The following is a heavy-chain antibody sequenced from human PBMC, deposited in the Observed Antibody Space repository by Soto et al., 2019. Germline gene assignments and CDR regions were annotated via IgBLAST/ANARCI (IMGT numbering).Heavy chain of an antibody. V-gene: IGHV4-34*01. Sequence: SETLSLTCSIYGGSFSGYYCSWIRQPPGKVLEWIGEISHSGSTSYNPSPSSRVTISVDTSKNQLSLNLTSVTAADTALYYCARAYFGSGSPFDIWGQGTMVTVSS. J-gene: IGHJ3*02. CDR2: ISHSGST. D-gene: IGHD3-10*01. CDR3: ARAYFGSGSPFDI. CDR1: GGSFSGYY.